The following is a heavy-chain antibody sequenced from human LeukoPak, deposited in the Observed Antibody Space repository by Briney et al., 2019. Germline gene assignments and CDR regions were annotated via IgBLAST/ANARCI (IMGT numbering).Heavy chain of an antibody. J-gene: IGHJ6*03. CDR3: ARQVRFGEFTDYYYYYMDV. CDR1: GYSFTSYW. Sequence: GESLKISCKGSGYSFTSYWIGWVRQMPGKGLEWMGIIYPGDSDTRYSPSFQGQVTISADKSISTAYLQWSSLRASDTAMYYCARQVRFGEFTDYYYYYMDVWGKGTTVTVSS. V-gene: IGHV5-51*01. CDR2: IYPGDSDT. D-gene: IGHD3-10*01.